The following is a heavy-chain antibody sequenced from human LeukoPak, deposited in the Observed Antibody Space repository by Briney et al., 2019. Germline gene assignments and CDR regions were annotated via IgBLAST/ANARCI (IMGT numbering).Heavy chain of an antibody. J-gene: IGHJ4*02. CDR1: GFTVSSNY. CDR3: ARDALIAAAGTGNY. V-gene: IGHV3-66*02. Sequence: PGWSLRLSCAASGFTVSSNYMIWVRQAPGKELEGVSVIYSGGSTYYADSVKGRFTISRDNSKNTLYLKMNSLRAEDTAVYYCARDALIAAAGTGNYWGQGTLVTVSS. D-gene: IGHD6-13*01. CDR2: IYSGGST.